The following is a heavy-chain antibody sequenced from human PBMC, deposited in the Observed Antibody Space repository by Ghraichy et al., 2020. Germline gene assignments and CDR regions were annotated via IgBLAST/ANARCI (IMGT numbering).Heavy chain of an antibody. D-gene: IGHD1-26*01. CDR1: GGSITSFTHY. CDR3: ARLSAFIVGATRSFDC. V-gene: IGHV4-39*01. J-gene: IGHJ4*02. CDR2: ISDLGVP. Sequence: ESLNISCTVSGGSITSFTHYWGWIRQPPGKGLENIAQISDLGVPYYNLSLEGRATISVDTSRNQLSLTLRSVTAADTAVYYCARLSAFIVGATRSFDCWGRGTLVTVSS.